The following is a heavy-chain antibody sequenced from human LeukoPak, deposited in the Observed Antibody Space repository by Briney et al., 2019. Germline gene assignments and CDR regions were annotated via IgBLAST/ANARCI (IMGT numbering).Heavy chain of an antibody. J-gene: IGHJ4*02. D-gene: IGHD2-21*02. CDR3: TRDGRPHCGGDCYLSSDY. CDR2: IRSKAYGGTT. Sequence: PGGSLRLSCTASGFTFGDYAMSWVRQAPGKGPEWVGFIRSKAYGGTTEYAASVKGRFTISRDDSKSIAYLQMNSLKTEDTAVYYCTRDGRPHCGGDCYLSSDYWGQGTLVTVSS. CDR1: GFTFGDYA. V-gene: IGHV3-49*04.